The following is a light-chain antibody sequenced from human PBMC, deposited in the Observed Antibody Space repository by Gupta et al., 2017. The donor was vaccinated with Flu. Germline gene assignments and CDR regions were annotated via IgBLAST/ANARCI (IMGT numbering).Light chain of an antibody. CDR3: QQFFNLPVT. Sequence: GDRVTISCRASQSITTSLAWYQHKAGKAPKLLVYQASNLDDGVPSRFSGSGSGTYFTLTISGLQPDDIAAYYCQQFFNLPVTFGPGTRVDIK. CDR1: QSITTS. V-gene: IGKV1-5*03. J-gene: IGKJ3*01. CDR2: QAS.